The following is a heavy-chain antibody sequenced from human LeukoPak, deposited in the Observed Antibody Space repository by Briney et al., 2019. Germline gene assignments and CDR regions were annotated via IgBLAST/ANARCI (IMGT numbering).Heavy chain of an antibody. Sequence: PGGSLRLSCAASGFTFSSYSVNWVRQAPGKGLEWVSSISSSSSYVYYADSVKGRFTISRDNAKNSLYLQMNSLRAEDTAVYYCARDLTSSSTAYFQHWGQGTLVTVSS. D-gene: IGHD6-6*01. CDR3: ARDLTSSSTAYFQH. J-gene: IGHJ1*01. CDR2: ISSSSSYV. V-gene: IGHV3-21*01. CDR1: GFTFSSYS.